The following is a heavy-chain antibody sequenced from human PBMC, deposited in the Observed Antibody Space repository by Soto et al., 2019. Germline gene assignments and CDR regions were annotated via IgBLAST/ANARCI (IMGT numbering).Heavy chain of an antibody. J-gene: IGHJ6*02. D-gene: IGHD2-2*01. V-gene: IGHV1-18*01. Sequence: ASVKVSCKASGYTFTSYGISWVRQAPGQGLEWMGWISAYNGNTNYAQKLQGRVTMTTDTSTSTAYMELRSPRSDDTAVYYCARDLVRDIVLVPAALYYYYYGMDVWG. CDR1: GYTFTSYG. CDR3: ARDLVRDIVLVPAALYYYYYGMDV. CDR2: ISAYNGNT.